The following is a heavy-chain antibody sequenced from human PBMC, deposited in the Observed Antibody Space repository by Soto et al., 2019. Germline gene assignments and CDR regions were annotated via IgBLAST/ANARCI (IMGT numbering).Heavy chain of an antibody. Sequence: GESLKISCKGSGYSFTSYWIGWVRQMPGKGLEWMGIIYPGDSDTRYSPSFQGQVTISADKSISTAYLQWSSLKASDTAMYYCARSTRVETPPWDYYYGMDVWGQGTTVTVSS. CDR2: IYPGDSDT. D-gene: IGHD4-17*01. J-gene: IGHJ6*02. V-gene: IGHV5-51*01. CDR1: GYSFTSYW. CDR3: ARSTRVETPPWDYYYGMDV.